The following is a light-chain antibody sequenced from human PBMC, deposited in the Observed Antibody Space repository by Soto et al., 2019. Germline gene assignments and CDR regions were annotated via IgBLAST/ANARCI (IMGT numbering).Light chain of an antibody. V-gene: IGKV3-20*01. CDR2: GAS. CDR3: QQYGSSPIT. CDR1: QYINTR. Sequence: EIVMTQSPATLSSFPGDRVTLSCRASQYINTRLAWYQHRPGQAPRLLIYGASSRATGIPDRFGGSGSGTDFTLTISRLEPEDFAVYFCQQYGSSPITFGQGTRLEIK. J-gene: IGKJ5*01.